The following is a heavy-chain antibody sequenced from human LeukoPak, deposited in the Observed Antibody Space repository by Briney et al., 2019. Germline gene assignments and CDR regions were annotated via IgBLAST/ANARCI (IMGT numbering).Heavy chain of an antibody. D-gene: IGHD6-6*01. V-gene: IGHV4-59*01. CDR3: ARFGTSSSRFFDQ. Sequence: KSSETLSLTCTVSGGSISAYYWSWIRQPREKGLEWIGYIHYSGTTNYYPSLKSRVTIALDTSKNQFSLKLNSVTAADTAVYYCARFGTSSSRFFDQWGQGTLVTVSS. J-gene: IGHJ4*02. CDR1: GGSISAYY. CDR2: IHYSGTT.